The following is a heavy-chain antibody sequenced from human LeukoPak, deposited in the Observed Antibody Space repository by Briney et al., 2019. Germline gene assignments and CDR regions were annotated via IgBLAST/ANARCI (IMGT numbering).Heavy chain of an antibody. D-gene: IGHD4-17*01. CDR3: ARDLYGDLRYCQH. J-gene: IGHJ1*01. Sequence: PSETLSLTCTVSGGSISSSSYYWGWIRQPPGKGLEWIGSIYYSGNTYYNPSLKNRVTISVDTSKKQFSLNLNSLTAADTAVYYCARDLYGDLRYCQHWGQGTLVTVSS. CDR1: GGSISSSSYY. CDR2: IYYSGNT. V-gene: IGHV4-39*07.